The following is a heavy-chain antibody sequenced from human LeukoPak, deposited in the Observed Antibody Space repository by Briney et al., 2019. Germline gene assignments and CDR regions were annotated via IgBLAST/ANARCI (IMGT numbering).Heavy chain of an antibody. CDR3: ARLLGSGWYLDC. CDR2: INHSGST. D-gene: IGHD6-19*01. CDR1: GGSFSGYY. Sequence: PSETLSLTCAVYGGSFSGYYWSWIRQPPGKGLEWIGEINHSGSTNYNPSLKSRVTISVDTSKNQFSLKLSSVTAADTAVYYCARLLGSGWYLDCWGQGTLVTVSS. J-gene: IGHJ4*02. V-gene: IGHV4-34*01.